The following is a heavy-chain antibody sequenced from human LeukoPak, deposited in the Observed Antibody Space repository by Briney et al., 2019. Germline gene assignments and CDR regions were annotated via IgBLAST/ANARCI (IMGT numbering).Heavy chain of an antibody. D-gene: IGHD6-13*01. CDR3: ARDGDYSSSWSIDY. J-gene: IGHJ4*02. CDR1: GYTFTSYG. V-gene: IGHV1-69*04. Sequence: AASVKVSCKASGYTFTSYGISWVRQAPGQGLEWMGRIIPILGIANYAQKFQGRVTITADKSTSTAYMELSSLRSEDTAVYYCARDGDYSSSWSIDYWGQGTLVTVSS. CDR2: IIPILGIA.